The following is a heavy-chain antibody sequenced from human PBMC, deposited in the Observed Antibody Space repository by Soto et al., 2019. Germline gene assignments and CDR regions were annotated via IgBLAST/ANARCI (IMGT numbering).Heavy chain of an antibody. CDR3: ARPGAPTDTVVHDF. CDR2: IYPGDSET. CDR1: GYSFANYW. Sequence: GESLKISCKASGYSFANYWIGWVCQKPGKGLEWMGVIYPGDSETTYSPSFEGQVIISVDRSKGTAFLEWSSLKASDTAMYYCARPGAPTDTVVHDFWGQGTQVTVSS. J-gene: IGHJ4*02. V-gene: IGHV5-51*01. D-gene: IGHD5-18*01.